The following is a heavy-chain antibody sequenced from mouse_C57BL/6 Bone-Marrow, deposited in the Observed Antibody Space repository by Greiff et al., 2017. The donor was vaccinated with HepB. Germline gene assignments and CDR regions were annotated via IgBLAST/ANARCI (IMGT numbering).Heavy chain of an antibody. Sequence: EVKLMESGGGLVKPGGSLKLSCAASGFTFSSYAMSWVRQTPEKRLEWVATISDGGSYTYYPDNVKGRFTISRDNAKNNLYLQMSHLKSEDTAMYYCARHYDYAMDYWGQGTSVTVSS. CDR2: ISDGGSYT. J-gene: IGHJ4*01. D-gene: IGHD2-4*01. CDR3: ARHYDYAMDY. V-gene: IGHV5-4*03. CDR1: GFTFSSYA.